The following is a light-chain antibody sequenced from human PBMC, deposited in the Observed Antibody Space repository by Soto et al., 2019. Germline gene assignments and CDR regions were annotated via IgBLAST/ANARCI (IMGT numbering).Light chain of an antibody. CDR3: QQYNSYRA. V-gene: IGKV1-5*03. CDR1: QSIDTW. J-gene: IGKJ1*01. Sequence: DIQLPQSPSTLSASVGDTVTITCRASQSIDTWLAWHQQKPGRAPKLLISKASTLESGAPSRFSGSGSGTDFTLTISGLQPDDFAIYYCQQYNSYRAFGQGTKVDIK. CDR2: KAS.